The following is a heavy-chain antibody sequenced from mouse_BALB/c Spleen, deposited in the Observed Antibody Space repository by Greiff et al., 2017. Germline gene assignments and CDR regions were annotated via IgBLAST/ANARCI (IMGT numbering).Heavy chain of an antibody. Sequence: EVHLVESGGGLVKPGGSLKLSCAASGFTFSSYAMSWVRQTPEKRLEWVASISSGGSTYYPDSVKGRFTISRDNARNILYLQMSSLRSEDTAMYYCARCGNYDWFADGGQGTLVTVAA. V-gene: IGHV5-6-5*01. CDR1: GFTFSSYA. J-gene: IGHJ3*01. D-gene: IGHD2-1*01. CDR3: ARCGNYDWFAD. CDR2: ISSGGST.